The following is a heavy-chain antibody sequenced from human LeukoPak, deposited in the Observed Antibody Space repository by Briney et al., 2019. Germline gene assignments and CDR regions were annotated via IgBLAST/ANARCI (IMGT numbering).Heavy chain of an antibody. CDR2: ISSNGGST. CDR1: GFTFSSYA. Sequence: PGGSLRLSCSASGFTFSSYAMHWVRQAPGKGLKYVSAISSNGGSTYYADSVKGRFAISRDNSKNTLYLQMSSLRAEDTAEYYCVKDLPDYYDSKDYWGQGTLVTVSS. J-gene: IGHJ4*02. D-gene: IGHD3-22*01. CDR3: VKDLPDYYDSKDY. V-gene: IGHV3-64D*06.